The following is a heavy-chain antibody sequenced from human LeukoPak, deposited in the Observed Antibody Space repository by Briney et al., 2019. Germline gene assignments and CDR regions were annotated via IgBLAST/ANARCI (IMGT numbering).Heavy chain of an antibody. D-gene: IGHD3-10*01. CDR3: ARTPPYYYGSGSTYFDI. Sequence: SETLSLTCTVSGYSISSGYFWGWIRQPPGKGLEWIGSIYHSGSTSYNPSLKSRVTISVDTSKNQFSLKLSSVTAADTAVYYCARTPPYYYGSGSTYFDIWGQGTMVAVSS. V-gene: IGHV4-38-2*02. CDR2: IYHSGST. CDR1: GYSISSGYF. J-gene: IGHJ3*02.